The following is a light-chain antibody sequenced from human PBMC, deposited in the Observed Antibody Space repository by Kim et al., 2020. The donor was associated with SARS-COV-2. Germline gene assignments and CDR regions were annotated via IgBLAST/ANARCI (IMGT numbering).Light chain of an antibody. CDR3: QQYSHYSRT. V-gene: IGKV1-5*03. Sequence: DIQMTQFPSTLSGSVGDRVTITCRASQRFNDWLAWYQQKPGKAPNLLIYKASNLKSGVSSRFSGSGSGTEFTLTISSLQPDDAATYYCQQYSHYSRTFGQGTKVDIK. CDR2: KAS. J-gene: IGKJ1*01. CDR1: QRFNDW.